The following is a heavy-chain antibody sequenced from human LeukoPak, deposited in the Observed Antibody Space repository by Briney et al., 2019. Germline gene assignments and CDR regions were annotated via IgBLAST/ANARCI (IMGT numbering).Heavy chain of an antibody. D-gene: IGHD3-16*02. CDR3: ARGEPSYDFVGGSYRFTLDD. CDR1: GGSFNDYY. J-gene: IGHJ4*02. Sequence: SETLSLTCTVSGGSFNDYYWIWIRQPPGKGLEYIGFIYYSGVTNYSPSLQSRVTISLDTSKNQFFLNLSSVTPADSAVYYCARGEPSYDFVGGSYRFTLDDWGQGSLVTVPS. V-gene: IGHV4-59*01. CDR2: IYYSGVT.